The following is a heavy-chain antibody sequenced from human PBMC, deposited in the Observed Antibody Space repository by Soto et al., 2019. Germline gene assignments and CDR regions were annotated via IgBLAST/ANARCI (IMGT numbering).Heavy chain of an antibody. CDR3: ARAGYSSSWYDYYYGMHV. J-gene: IGHJ6*02. D-gene: IGHD6-13*01. CDR1: GYTFTSYD. Sequence: ASVKVSCKASGYTFTSYDINWVRQATGQGLEWMGWMNPNSGNTGYAQKFQGRVTMTRNTSISTAYMELSSLRSEDTAVYYCARAGYSSSWYDYYYGMHVWGQGTTVTVSS. CDR2: MNPNSGNT. V-gene: IGHV1-8*01.